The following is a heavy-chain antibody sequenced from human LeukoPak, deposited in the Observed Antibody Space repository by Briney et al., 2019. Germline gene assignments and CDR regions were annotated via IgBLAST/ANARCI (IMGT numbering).Heavy chain of an antibody. D-gene: IGHD2-2*01. V-gene: IGHV1-3*01. CDR3: ARLRVPAAMVDAFDI. Sequence: GTSVKVSFKASGYTFTSYAMHWVRQAPGQRLEWMGWINAGNGNTKYSQKFQGRVTITRDTSASTAYMELSSLRSEDTAVYYCARLRVPAAMVDAFDIWGQGTMVTVSS. CDR1: GYTFTSYA. J-gene: IGHJ3*02. CDR2: INAGNGNT.